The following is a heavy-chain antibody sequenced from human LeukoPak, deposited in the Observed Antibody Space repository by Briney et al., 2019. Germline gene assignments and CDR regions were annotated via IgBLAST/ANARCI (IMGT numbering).Heavy chain of an antibody. CDR2: INWNGGST. Sequence: GGSLGLSCAASGFTFDDYGMSWVRQAPGKGLEWVSGINWNGGSTGYADSVKGRFTISRDNAKNSLYLQMNSLRAEDTALYYCARDLFGGTKVGATFGYWGQGTLVTVSS. V-gene: IGHV3-20*04. CDR1: GFTFDDYG. CDR3: ARDLFGGTKVGATFGY. D-gene: IGHD1-26*01. J-gene: IGHJ4*02.